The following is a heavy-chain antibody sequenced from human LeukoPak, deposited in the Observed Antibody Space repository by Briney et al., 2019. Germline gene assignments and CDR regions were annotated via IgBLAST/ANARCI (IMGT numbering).Heavy chain of an antibody. Sequence: GGSLRLSCAASGFTVSSNYMSWVRQAPGKGLEWVSVTYTGGNAYYADSVKGRFIISRDNSENTLYLQMNNLRADDTAVYYCARGIIFDYWGQGTLVTVSS. D-gene: IGHD3-10*01. CDR3: ARGIIFDY. J-gene: IGHJ4*02. V-gene: IGHV3-53*01. CDR2: TYTGGNA. CDR1: GFTVSSNY.